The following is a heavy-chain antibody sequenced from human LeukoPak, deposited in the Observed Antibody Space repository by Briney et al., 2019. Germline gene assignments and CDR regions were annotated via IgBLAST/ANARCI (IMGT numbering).Heavy chain of an antibody. D-gene: IGHD1-26*01. CDR3: ARDTGIVGAHDY. CDR2: IYYSGST. V-gene: IGHV4-59*12. CDR1: GGSISSYY. Sequence: SETLSLTCTVSGGSISSYYWSWIRQPPGKGLEWIGYIYYSGSTNYNPSLKSRVTISVDTSKNQFSLKLSSVTAADTAVYYCARDTGIVGAHDYWGQGTLVTVSS. J-gene: IGHJ4*02.